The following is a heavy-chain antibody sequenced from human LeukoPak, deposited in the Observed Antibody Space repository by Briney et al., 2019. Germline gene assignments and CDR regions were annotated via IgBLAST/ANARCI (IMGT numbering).Heavy chain of an antibody. CDR1: GGSISNGIYY. CDR2: IHYSGST. J-gene: IGHJ4*02. D-gene: IGHD1-1*01. Sequence: PSETLSLTCSVSGGSISNGIYYWGWIRQPPGKGLEWIGSIHYSGSTNYNPSLKSRVTMSVDTSRNQFSLKLRSTTPADTAVYYCTRTSSATAIDYWGQGTLVTVSS. V-gene: IGHV4-39*07. CDR3: TRTSSATAIDY.